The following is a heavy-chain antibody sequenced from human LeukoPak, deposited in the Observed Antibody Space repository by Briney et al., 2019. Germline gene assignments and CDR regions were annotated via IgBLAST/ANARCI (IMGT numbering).Heavy chain of an antibody. V-gene: IGHV4-39*07. Sequence: NPSETLSLTCTVSGGSISSSSYYWGWIRQPPGKGLEWIGSIYYSGSTNYNPSLKSRVTISVDTSKNQFSLKLSSVTAADTAVYYCARGLMMGFGHYYGMDVWGQGTTVTVSS. J-gene: IGHJ6*02. CDR1: GGSISSSSYY. CDR3: ARGLMMGFGHYYGMDV. CDR2: IYYSGST. D-gene: IGHD3-10*01.